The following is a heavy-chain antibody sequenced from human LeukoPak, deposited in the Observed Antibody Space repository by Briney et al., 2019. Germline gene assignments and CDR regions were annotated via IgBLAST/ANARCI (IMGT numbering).Heavy chain of an antibody. D-gene: IGHD1-26*01. CDR3: ARGYSGSYPADY. V-gene: IGHV1-69*13. CDR1: GGTFSSYA. J-gene: IGHJ4*02. Sequence: GASVKVSCKASGGTFSSYAISWVRQAPGQGLEWMGGIIPIFGTASYAQKFQGRVTITADESTSTAYMELSSLRSEDTAVYYCARGYSGSYPADYWGQGTLVTVSS. CDR2: IIPIFGTA.